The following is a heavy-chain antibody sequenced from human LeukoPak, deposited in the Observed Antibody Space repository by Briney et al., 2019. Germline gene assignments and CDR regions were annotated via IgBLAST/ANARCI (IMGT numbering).Heavy chain of an antibody. J-gene: IGHJ4*02. Sequence: PSETLSLTCTVSGGSINNYYWSWIRQPPGKGLEWIGYIYYSGSTNYNPSLKSRVTISVDTSKNQFSLKLSSVTAADTAVYYCARHRNSIAVAGTGWFDYWGQGTLVTVSS. D-gene: IGHD6-19*01. CDR2: IYYSGST. CDR1: GGSINNYY. CDR3: ARHRNSIAVAGTGWFDY. V-gene: IGHV4-59*08.